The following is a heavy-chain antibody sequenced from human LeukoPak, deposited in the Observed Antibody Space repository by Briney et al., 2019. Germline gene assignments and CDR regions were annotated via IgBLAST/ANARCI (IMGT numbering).Heavy chain of an antibody. CDR3: ARGGIITSYAFEI. CDR1: GFTFNNYA. D-gene: IGHD1-26*01. CDR2: ISTTSSYI. J-gene: IGHJ3*02. Sequence: GGSLRLSCAASGFTFNNYAMNWVRQAPGKGLEWVSCISTTSSYIFYADSVRGRFTISRDNAKNSLYLQMDSLRAEDTAVYYCARGGIITSYAFEIWGQGTMVTVSS. V-gene: IGHV3-21*01.